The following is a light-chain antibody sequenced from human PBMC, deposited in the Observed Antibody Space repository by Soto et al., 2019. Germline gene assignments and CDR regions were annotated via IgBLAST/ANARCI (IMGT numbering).Light chain of an antibody. CDR1: QTISSW. J-gene: IGKJ1*01. CDR2: KAS. Sequence: DIQMTQSPSTLSGSVGDRVTITCRASQTISSWLAWYQQKPGKAPKLLIYKASTLKSGVPSRFSGSGSGTEFTLTISSLQPEDFATYYCQQHGQWPITFGQGTKVDIK. CDR3: QQHGQWPIT. V-gene: IGKV1-5*03.